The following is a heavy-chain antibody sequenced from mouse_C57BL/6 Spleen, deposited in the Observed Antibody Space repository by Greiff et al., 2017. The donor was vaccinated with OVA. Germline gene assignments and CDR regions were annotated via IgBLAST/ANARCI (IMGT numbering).Heavy chain of an antibody. J-gene: IGHJ3*01. D-gene: IGHD1-1*01. V-gene: IGHV1-18*01. Sequence: EVQLQQSGPELVKPGASVKIPCKASGYTFTDYNMDWVKQSPGKSLEWIGDINPNNGGTIYNQKFKGKATLTVDKSSRTAYMELRSLPSDDTAVDYCAREGYGSRFAYWGQGTLVTVSA. CDR3: AREGYGSRFAY. CDR2: INPNNGGT. CDR1: GYTFTDYN.